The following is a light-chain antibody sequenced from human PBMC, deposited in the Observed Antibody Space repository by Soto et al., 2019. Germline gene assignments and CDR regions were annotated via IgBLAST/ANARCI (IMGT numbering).Light chain of an antibody. CDR1: QSVSSS. V-gene: IGKV3-20*01. CDR2: GTP. Sequence: EIVLTQSPATLSLSPGERATLSCRASQSVSSSLAWYQQRPGQAPRLLIYGTPSRATGIPDRFSGSGSGTDFTLTISRLEPEDFAVYFCQRYGSSPLITFGQGTRL. J-gene: IGKJ5*01. CDR3: QRYGSSPLIT.